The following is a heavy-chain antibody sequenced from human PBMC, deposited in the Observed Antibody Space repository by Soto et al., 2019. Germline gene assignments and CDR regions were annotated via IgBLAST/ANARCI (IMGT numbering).Heavy chain of an antibody. CDR1: GGTFSSYA. D-gene: IGHD6-19*01. J-gene: IGHJ4*02. CDR2: IIPIFGTA. Sequence: ASVKVSCKASGGTFSSYAISWVRQAPGQGLEWMGGIIPIFGTANYAQKFQGRVTITADKSTSTAYMELSSLRSEDTAVYYCARAPGLGVAHIDYWGQGTLVTVSS. V-gene: IGHV1-69*06. CDR3: ARAPGLGVAHIDY.